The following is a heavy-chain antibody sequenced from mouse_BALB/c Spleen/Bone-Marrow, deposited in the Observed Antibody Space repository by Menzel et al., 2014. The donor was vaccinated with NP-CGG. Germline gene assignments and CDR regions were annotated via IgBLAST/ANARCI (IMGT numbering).Heavy chain of an antibody. J-gene: IGHJ2*01. CDR1: GFDFSRYW. D-gene: IGHD1-2*01. Sequence: EVNVVESGGGLVQPGGSLKLSCTVSGFDFSRYWMSWVRQAPGKGLQWIGEINPESSTINYTPSLKDKFIISRDNAKNTLYLQMSKARSEDTALYYCTRLTYYGLTDYWGQDTTLTVSS. CDR2: INPESSTI. V-gene: IGHV4-1*02. CDR3: TRLTYYGLTDY.